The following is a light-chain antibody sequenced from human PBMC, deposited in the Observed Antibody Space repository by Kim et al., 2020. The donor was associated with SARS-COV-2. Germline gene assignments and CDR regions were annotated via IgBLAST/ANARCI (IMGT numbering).Light chain of an antibody. CDR2: AAS. J-gene: IGKJ1*01. CDR1: QSISSY. CDR3: QQSYSTPRT. Sequence: ASVGDRVTITCRASQSISSYLDWYQQKPGKAPKLLIYAASSLQSGVPSRFSGSGSGKDFTLTISSLLPEDFATYYCQQSYSTPRTFGQGTKLDIK. V-gene: IGKV1-39*01.